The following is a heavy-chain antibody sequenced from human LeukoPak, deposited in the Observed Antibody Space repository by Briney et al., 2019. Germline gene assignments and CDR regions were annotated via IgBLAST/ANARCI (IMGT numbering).Heavy chain of an antibody. Sequence: GGSLRLSCAASGFTFSDYYMSWVRQAPGKGLEWVSGISWNSGSIGYADSVKGRFTISRDNAKNSLYLQMNSLRAEDTALYYCAKDHYYDSSGPLDYWGQGTLVTVSS. J-gene: IGHJ4*02. V-gene: IGHV3-9*01. CDR1: GFTFSDYY. CDR3: AKDHYYDSSGPLDY. CDR2: ISWNSGSI. D-gene: IGHD3-22*01.